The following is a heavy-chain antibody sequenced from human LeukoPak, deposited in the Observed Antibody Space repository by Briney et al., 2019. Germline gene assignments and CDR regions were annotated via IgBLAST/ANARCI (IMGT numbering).Heavy chain of an antibody. J-gene: IGHJ4*02. CDR1: GGSISSYY. D-gene: IGHD3-10*01. V-gene: IGHV4-4*09. CDR2: IYTSGST. Sequence: SETLSLTCTVSGGSISSYYWSWIRQPPGKGLEWIGYIYTSGSTNYNPSLKSRVTISVDTSKNQFSLKLSSVTAADTAVYYCARALYGSGSYPRYYFDYWGQGTLVTVSS. CDR3: ARALYGSGSYPRYYFDY.